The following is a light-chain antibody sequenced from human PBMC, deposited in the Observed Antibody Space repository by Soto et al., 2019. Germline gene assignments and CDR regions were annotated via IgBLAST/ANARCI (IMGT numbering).Light chain of an antibody. Sequence: EIVLTQSPATLSLSPGERPTLSCRASQSVSSYLAWYQQKPGQXPRXXIYDASNRATGIPARFSGSGSGTDLTLTISSLEPEDFEVYYCQQRSNWPFTFGQGTRLEIK. CDR2: DAS. CDR1: QSVSSY. V-gene: IGKV3-11*01. J-gene: IGKJ5*01. CDR3: QQRSNWPFT.